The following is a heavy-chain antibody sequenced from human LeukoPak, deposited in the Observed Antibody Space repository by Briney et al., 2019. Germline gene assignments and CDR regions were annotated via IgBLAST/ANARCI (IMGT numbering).Heavy chain of an antibody. CDR3: VRVFSYGAEDDQLFDP. CDR1: GFTFSKYW. Sequence: GGSLRLSCAASGFTFSKYWMTWVRQAPGKGLDWVASIKQDGSKIFYVDSVKGRFTISRDNAKNSLDLQMNSLRAEDTAVYYCVRVFSYGAEDDQLFDPWGQGTLVTVSS. CDR2: IKQDGSKI. V-gene: IGHV3-7*04. J-gene: IGHJ5*02. D-gene: IGHD4-17*01.